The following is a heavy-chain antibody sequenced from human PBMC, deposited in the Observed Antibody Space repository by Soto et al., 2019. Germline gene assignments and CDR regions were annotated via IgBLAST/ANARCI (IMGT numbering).Heavy chain of an antibody. CDR2: IYHSGST. D-gene: IGHD2-15*01. V-gene: IGHV4-38-2*02. CDR3: ARGPDRRFYYYYYGMDV. J-gene: IGHJ6*02. CDR1: GYSISSGYY. Sequence: SETLSLTCTVSGYSISSGYYWGWIRQPPGKGLEWIGSIYHSGSTYHNPSLKSRVTISVDTSKNKFSLKLSSVTAADTAVYYCARGPDRRFYYYYYGMDVWGQGTTVTVSS.